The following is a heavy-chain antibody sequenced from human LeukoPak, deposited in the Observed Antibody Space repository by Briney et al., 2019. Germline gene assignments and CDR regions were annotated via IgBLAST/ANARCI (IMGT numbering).Heavy chain of an antibody. CDR2: ISWNSGSI. Sequence: PGRSLRLSCAASGFTFDDYAMHWVRQAPGKGLEWVSGISWNSGSIGYADSVKGRFTISRDNAKNSLYLQMNSLRAEDTALYYCAKAHYGDTFYPDAFDIWGQGTMVTVSS. CDR1: GFTFDDYA. J-gene: IGHJ3*02. V-gene: IGHV3-9*01. CDR3: AKAHYGDTFYPDAFDI. D-gene: IGHD4-17*01.